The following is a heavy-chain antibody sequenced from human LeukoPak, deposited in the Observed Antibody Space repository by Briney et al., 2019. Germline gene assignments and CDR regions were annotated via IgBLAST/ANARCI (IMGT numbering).Heavy chain of an antibody. CDR1: GFTFDDYA. CDR3: AKGSTGYSSGWADY. D-gene: IGHD6-19*01. V-gene: IGHV3-9*01. J-gene: IGHJ4*02. Sequence: PGGSLRLPCAASGFTFDDYAMHWVRQAPGKGLEWVSGISWNSGSIGYADSVKGRFTISRDNAKNSLYLQMNSLRAEDTALYYCAKGSTGYSSGWADYWGQGTLVTVSS. CDR2: ISWNSGSI.